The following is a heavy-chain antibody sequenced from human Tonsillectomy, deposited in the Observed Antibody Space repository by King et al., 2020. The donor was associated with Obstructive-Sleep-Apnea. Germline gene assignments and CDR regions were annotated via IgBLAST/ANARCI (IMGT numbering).Heavy chain of an antibody. CDR2: ISWNSGSI. Sequence: VQLVESGGGLVQPGRSLRLSCAASGFTFDDHAMHWVRQAPGKGLEWVSGISWNSGSIAYADSVKGRFTISRDNAKNSLYLQMNSLRAEDTALYYCAKASLNGYDIFTGYFDYWGQGTLVTVSS. V-gene: IGHV3-9*01. CDR1: GFTFDDHA. CDR3: AKASLNGYDIFTGYFDY. D-gene: IGHD3-9*01. J-gene: IGHJ4*02.